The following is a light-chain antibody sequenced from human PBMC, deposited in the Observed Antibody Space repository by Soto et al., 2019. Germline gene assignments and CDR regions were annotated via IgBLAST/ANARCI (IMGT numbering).Light chain of an antibody. V-gene: IGKV3-15*01. J-gene: IGKJ4*02. CDR1: PSVSSN. Sequence: EIVMTQSPATLSVSPGARATLSCRASPSVSSNLAWYQQKPGQAPSLLIYGASTRATGTPARFSGSGSGTEFTLTISSLQSEDFAVYYCQQYIRWPLTFGGGTKVDNK. CDR2: GAS. CDR3: QQYIRWPLT.